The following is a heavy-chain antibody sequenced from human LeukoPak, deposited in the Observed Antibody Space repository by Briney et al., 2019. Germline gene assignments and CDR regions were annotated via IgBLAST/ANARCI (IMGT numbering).Heavy chain of an antibody. D-gene: IGHD5-18*01. J-gene: IGHJ4*02. CDR3: ARGGIRTSLKD. Sequence: SETLSLTCAVYGGSFSGYYWSWIRQPPGEGLEWIGEINHSGSTNYNPSLKSRVTISVDTSKNQFSLKLSSVTAADTAVYYCARGGIRTSLKDWGQGTLVTVSS. CDR1: GGSFSGYY. V-gene: IGHV4-34*01. CDR2: INHSGST.